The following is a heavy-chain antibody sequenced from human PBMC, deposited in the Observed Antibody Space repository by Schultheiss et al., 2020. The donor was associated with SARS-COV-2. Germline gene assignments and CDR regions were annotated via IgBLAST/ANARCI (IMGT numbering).Heavy chain of an antibody. D-gene: IGHD2-21*02. Sequence: GGSLRLSCAASGFTFTRYWMTWVRQAPGKGLEWVANIKQDGSEKYYVDSVKGRFTISRDNSKNTLYLQMNSLRAEDTAVYYCARGLRFDPWGQGTLVTVSS. V-gene: IGHV3-7*01. CDR3: ARGLRFDP. J-gene: IGHJ5*02. CDR2: IKQDGSEK. CDR1: GFTFTRYW.